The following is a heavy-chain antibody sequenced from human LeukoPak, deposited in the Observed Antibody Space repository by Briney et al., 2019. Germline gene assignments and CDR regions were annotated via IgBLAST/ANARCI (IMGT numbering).Heavy chain of an antibody. CDR3: ARGLIGSSWPYY. V-gene: IGHV1-8*03. D-gene: IGHD6-13*01. J-gene: IGHJ4*02. CDR1: GYTFTGYD. Sequence: GASVKVSCKASGYTFTGYDINWVRQATGQGLEWMGWMNPNSGNTGYAQKFQGRVTITRNTSISTAYMELSSLRSEDTAVYYCARGLIGSSWPYYWGQGTLVTVSS. CDR2: MNPNSGNT.